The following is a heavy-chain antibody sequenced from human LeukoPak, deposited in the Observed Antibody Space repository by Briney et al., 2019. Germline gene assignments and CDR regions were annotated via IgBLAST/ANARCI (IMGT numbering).Heavy chain of an antibody. D-gene: IGHD3-10*01. Sequence: SETLSLICTVSGGSITNYYWSWIRQPPGKGLEWIGYIYYSGSTKYKSSLKSRVTISVDTSKNQFSLKLSSVTAADTAVYYCARGKEVITMLRGLKPGYYFDYWGQGTLVTVSS. CDR2: IYYSGST. CDR3: ARGKEVITMLRGLKPGYYFDY. J-gene: IGHJ4*02. CDR1: GGSITNYY. V-gene: IGHV4-59*01.